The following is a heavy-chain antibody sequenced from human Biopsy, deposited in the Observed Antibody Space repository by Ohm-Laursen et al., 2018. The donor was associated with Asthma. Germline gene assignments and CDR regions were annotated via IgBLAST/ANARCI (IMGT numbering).Heavy chain of an antibody. V-gene: IGHV3-21*01. CDR3: ARDFTIGSGSPFHF. CDR1: GFDFSGCT. D-gene: IGHD3-10*01. CDR2: ISSLSRYK. J-gene: IGHJ4*01. Sequence: SLRLSCTASGFDFSGCTMNWVRQAPGKGLEWVSSISSLSRYKYYSDSLRGRVTISRDNAKSSLHLQMSSLRAEDTAVYFCARDFTIGSGSPFHFWGPGTLVTVSS.